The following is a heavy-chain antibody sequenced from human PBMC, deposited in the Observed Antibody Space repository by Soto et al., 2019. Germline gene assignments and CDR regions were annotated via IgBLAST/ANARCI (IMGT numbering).Heavy chain of an antibody. Sequence: VGSLRLSCAASGFTFSSNYMTWVRSAPGKGLEWVSVIYSGGSTYYADSVKGRFTISRDNSKNTLYLQMNSLRAEDTAVYYCARSGYFNWLLYTHYYYGMDVWGQGTTVTVSS. CDR2: IYSGGST. J-gene: IGHJ6*02. D-gene: IGHD3-9*01. CDR1: GFTFSSNY. CDR3: ARSGYFNWLLYTHYYYGMDV. V-gene: IGHV3-53*01.